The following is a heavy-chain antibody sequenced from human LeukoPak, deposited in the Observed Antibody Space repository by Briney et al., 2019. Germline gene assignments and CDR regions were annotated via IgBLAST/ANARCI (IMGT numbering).Heavy chain of an antibody. V-gene: IGHV4-4*07. CDR2: IYTSGST. CDR3: ASETASGFDI. Sequence: KPPETLSLTCTVSGGSISSYYWSWIWQPAVKELEWIGRIYTSGSTNYNPSLKSRVTMSVDTSKNQFSLKLSSVTAADTAVYYCASETASGFDIWGQGTMVTVSS. CDR1: GGSISSYY. D-gene: IGHD7-27*01. J-gene: IGHJ3*02.